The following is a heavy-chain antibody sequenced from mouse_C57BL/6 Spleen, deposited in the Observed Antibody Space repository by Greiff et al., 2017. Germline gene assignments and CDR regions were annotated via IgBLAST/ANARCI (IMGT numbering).Heavy chain of an antibody. D-gene: IGHD2-5*01. V-gene: IGHV1-15*01. CDR1: GYTFTDYE. Sequence: VQLQQSGAELVRPGASVTMSCKASGYTFTDYEMHWVKQTPVPGLEWIGAIDPETGGTAYNQKVKGKAILTADKSSSTAYMELRSLTADDSAVYYCTIGGYSNFAYWGQGTLVTVSA. CDR2: IDPETGGT. J-gene: IGHJ3*01. CDR3: TIGGYSNFAY.